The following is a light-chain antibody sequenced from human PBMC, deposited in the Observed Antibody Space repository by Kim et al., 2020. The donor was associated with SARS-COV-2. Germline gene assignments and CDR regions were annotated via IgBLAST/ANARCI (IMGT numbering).Light chain of an antibody. CDR2: GAA. J-gene: IGKJ1*01. V-gene: IGKV3-15*01. CDR3: QQYNDWPRT. CDR1: QSVSST. Sequence: VSPGERATPSCRSSQSVSSTLAWYQQKPCQATRLLIDGAATRATGIPARFSGSGSGTEFTLTISSLQSEDFAIYYCQQYNDWPRTFGQGTKVDIK.